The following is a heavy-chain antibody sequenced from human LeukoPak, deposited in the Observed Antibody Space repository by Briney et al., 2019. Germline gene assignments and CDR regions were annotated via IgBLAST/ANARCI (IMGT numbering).Heavy chain of an antibody. CDR2: FDPEDGET. V-gene: IGHV1-24*01. CDR3: ARVKLETDAFDI. Sequence: ASVKVSCKVSGYTLTELSMHWVRQAPGKGLEWMGGFDPEDGETIYSQKFQGRVTMTEDTSTDTAYMELSSLRSEDTAVYYCARVKLETDAFDIWGQGTMVTVSS. J-gene: IGHJ3*02. CDR1: GYTLTELS. D-gene: IGHD1-1*01.